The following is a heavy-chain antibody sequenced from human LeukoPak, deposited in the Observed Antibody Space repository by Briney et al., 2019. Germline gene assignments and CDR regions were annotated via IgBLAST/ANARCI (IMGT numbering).Heavy chain of an antibody. V-gene: IGHV4-38-2*01. CDR1: GYSIRSGDY. CDR2: IYHSGST. D-gene: IGHD4-17*01. J-gene: IGHJ4*02. Sequence: SETLSLTCAVSGYSIRSGDYWGWIRQSPGKGLEWIGSIYHSGSTHYNPSLKSRVTISVDTSKNHFSLMPSSVTAADTAVYYCARNRSVTTTPGFDHWGQGTLVTVSS. CDR3: ARNRSVTTTPGFDH.